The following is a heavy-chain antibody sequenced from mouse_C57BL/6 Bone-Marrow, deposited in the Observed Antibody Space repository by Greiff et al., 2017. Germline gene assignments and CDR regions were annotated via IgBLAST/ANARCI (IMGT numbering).Heavy chain of an antibody. CDR2: IYPRSGNT. CDR1: GYTFTSYG. V-gene: IGHV1-81*01. J-gene: IGHJ4*01. Sequence: QVQLQQSGAELARPGASVKLSCKASGYTFTSYGISWVKQRTGQGLEWIGEIYPRSGNTYYNEKFKGQATLTADKSSSTTYMELRSLTSEDSAVYFCERSPTAYYYCAMDYWGQGTSVTVSS. CDR3: ERSPTAYYYCAMDY. D-gene: IGHD6-1*01.